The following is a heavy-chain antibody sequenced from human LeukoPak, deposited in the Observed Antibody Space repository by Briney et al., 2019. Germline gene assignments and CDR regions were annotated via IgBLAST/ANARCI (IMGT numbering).Heavy chain of an antibody. CDR2: IKQDGSEK. Sequence: GGSLRLSCPASGFTFTRLRLNWVRQAPGKGLEWVANIKQDGSEKYYVDSVKGRFTISRDNAKNSLYLQMTSLRAEDTAVYYCAKRNCTAYQIGRQGTMVTVSS. CDR3: AKRNCTAYQI. V-gene: IGHV3-7*05. J-gene: IGHJ3*02. CDR1: GFTFTRLR. D-gene: IGHD2-21*01.